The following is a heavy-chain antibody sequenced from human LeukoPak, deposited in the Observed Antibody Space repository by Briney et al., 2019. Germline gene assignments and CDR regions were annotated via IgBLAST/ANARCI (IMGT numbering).Heavy chain of an antibody. V-gene: IGHV4-30-2*01. CDR2: IYHSGST. D-gene: IGHD3-22*01. CDR1: GGSISSGGYS. J-gene: IGHJ4*02. CDR3: ARRASPYCDSSGGFDY. Sequence: PSETLSLTCAVSGGSISSGGYSWSWIRQPPGKGLEWIGYIYHSGSTYYNPSLKSRVTISVDRSKNQFSLKLSSVTAADTAVYYCARRASPYCDSSGGFDYWGQGTLVTVSS.